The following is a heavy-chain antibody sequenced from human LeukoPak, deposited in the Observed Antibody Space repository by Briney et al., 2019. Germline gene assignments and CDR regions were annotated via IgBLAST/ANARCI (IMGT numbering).Heavy chain of an antibody. CDR1: GFTFSSYW. D-gene: IGHD6-13*01. CDR2: INSDGSST. CDR3: ARDGGIFSSSWPFDY. Sequence: GGSLRLSCAASGFTFSSYWMHWVRQAPGKRLVWVSRINSDGSSTSYADSVKGRFTISRDNAKNTLYLQMNSLRAEDTAVYYCARDGGIFSSSWPFDYWGQGTLVTVSS. V-gene: IGHV3-74*01. J-gene: IGHJ4*02.